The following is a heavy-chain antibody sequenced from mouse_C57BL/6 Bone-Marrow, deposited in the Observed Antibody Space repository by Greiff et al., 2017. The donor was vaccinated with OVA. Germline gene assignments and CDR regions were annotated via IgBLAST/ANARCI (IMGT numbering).Heavy chain of an antibody. CDR2: IWSGGST. CDR1: GFSLTSYG. Sequence: VKLQESGPGLVQPSQSLSITCTVSGFSLTSYGVHWVRQSPGKGLEWLGVIWSGGSTDFNAAFISRLSISKDNSKSQVFFKMNSLQADDTAIYYCARSTMVPFAYWGQGTLLTVSA. CDR3: ARSTMVPFAY. D-gene: IGHD2-2*01. J-gene: IGHJ3*01. V-gene: IGHV2-2*01.